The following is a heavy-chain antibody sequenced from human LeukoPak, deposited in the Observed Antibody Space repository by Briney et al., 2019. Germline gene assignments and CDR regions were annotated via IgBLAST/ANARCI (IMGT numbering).Heavy chain of an antibody. V-gene: IGHV1-69*13. CDR3: ARGLYYYDSSGYYYFRVFDY. J-gene: IGHJ4*02. D-gene: IGHD3-22*01. Sequence: SVKVSCKASGGTFSSYAISWVRQAPGQGLEWMGGIIPIFGTANYAQKFQGRVTITADESTSTAYMELSSLRSEDTAVYYCARGLYYYDSSGYYYFRVFDYWGQGTLVTVSS. CDR1: GGTFSSYA. CDR2: IIPIFGTA.